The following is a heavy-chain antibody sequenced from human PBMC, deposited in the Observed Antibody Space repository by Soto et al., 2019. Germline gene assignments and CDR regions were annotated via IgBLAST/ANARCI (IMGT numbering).Heavy chain of an antibody. CDR1: GFTFSSYS. CDR2: ISYDGSNK. Sequence: GGSLRLSCAASGFTFSSYSMHWVRPAPGKGLEWVAVISYDGSNKYYADSVKGRFTISRDNSKNTLYLQMNSLRAEDTAVYYCARDAGGSRRYYYYYGMDVWGQGTTVTVSS. V-gene: IGHV3-30-3*01. D-gene: IGHD2-15*01. CDR3: ARDAGGSRRYYYYYGMDV. J-gene: IGHJ6*02.